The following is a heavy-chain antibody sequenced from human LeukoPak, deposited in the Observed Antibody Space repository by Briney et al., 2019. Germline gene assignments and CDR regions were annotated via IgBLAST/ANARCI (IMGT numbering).Heavy chain of an antibody. D-gene: IGHD3-22*01. CDR1: GYTFTNYG. V-gene: IGHV1-69*05. CDR3: ARPSVSGYYYSFDY. Sequence: SVKVSCKASGYTFTNYGISWVRQAPGQGLEWMGGIIPIFGTANYAQKFQGRVTITTDESTSTAYMELSSLRSEDTAVYYCARPSVSGYYYSFDYWGQGTLVTVSS. CDR2: IIPIFGTA. J-gene: IGHJ4*02.